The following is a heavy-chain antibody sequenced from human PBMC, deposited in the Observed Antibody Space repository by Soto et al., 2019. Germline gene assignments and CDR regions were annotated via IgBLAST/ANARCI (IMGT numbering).Heavy chain of an antibody. V-gene: IGHV1-69*13. J-gene: IGHJ4*02. CDR2: IIPIFGTA. CDR1: GGTFSCCA. D-gene: IGHD6-6*01. Sequence: SVTVSCKASGGTFSCCAISWVRQAPGQGLEWMGGIIPIFGTANYAQKFQGRVTITADESTSTAYMELSGLRSEDTAVYYCERHLYSSSATGFEYWGQGTLVTVSS. CDR3: ERHLYSSSATGFEY.